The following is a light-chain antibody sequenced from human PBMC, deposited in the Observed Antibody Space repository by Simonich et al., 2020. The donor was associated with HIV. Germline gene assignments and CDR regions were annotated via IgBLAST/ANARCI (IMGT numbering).Light chain of an antibody. V-gene: IGKV3-15*01. Sequence: EIVMTQSPATLSVSPGERATLSCRASQSVGSNLAWFQQKPGQAPRLLIYGASTRATGIPARFSGSGSGTDFPLTISSLQSEDFAVYYCQQYNNWSQDFGQGTRLEIK. CDR1: QSVGSN. CDR3: QQYNNWSQD. J-gene: IGKJ5*01. CDR2: GAS.